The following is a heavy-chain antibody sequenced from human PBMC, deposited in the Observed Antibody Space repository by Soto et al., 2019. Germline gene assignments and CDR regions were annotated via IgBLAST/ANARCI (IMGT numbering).Heavy chain of an antibody. CDR1: GGSISSYY. CDR2: IYYSGST. V-gene: IGHV4-59*01. D-gene: IGHD3-10*01. Sequence: PSETLSLTCTVSGGSISSYYWSWIRQPPGKGLEWIGYIYYSGSTNYNPSLKSRVTISVDTSKNQFSLKLSSVTAADTAVYYCERVRGGNTFVYWGQGTLVTVSS. CDR3: ERVRGGNTFVY. J-gene: IGHJ4*02.